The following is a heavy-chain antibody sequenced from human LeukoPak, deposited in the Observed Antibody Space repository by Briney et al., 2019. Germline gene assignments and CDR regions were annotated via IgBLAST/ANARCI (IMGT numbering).Heavy chain of an antibody. CDR2: INPNSGGT. Sequence: ASVKVSCKASGYTFTGYYMHWVRQAPGQGLEWMGWINPNSGGTNYAQKFQGRVSMTRDTSINTAYMQLSRLRSDDTAVYYCARSPHILTGENFDYWGQGTLLTVSS. CDR1: GYTFTGYY. CDR3: ARSPHILTGENFDY. D-gene: IGHD3-9*01. V-gene: IGHV1-2*02. J-gene: IGHJ4*02.